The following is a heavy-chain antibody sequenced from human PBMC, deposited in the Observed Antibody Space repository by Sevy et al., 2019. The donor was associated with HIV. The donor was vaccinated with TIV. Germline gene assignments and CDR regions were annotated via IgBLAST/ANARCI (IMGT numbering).Heavy chain of an antibody. CDR1: GYTFTSYG. CDR3: ARDEQRSGWYPPYYYFYYYGMDV. V-gene: IGHV1-18*01. D-gene: IGHD6-19*01. Sequence: ASVKVSCKASGYTFTSYGISWVRQAPGQGLEWMGWISAYNGNTNYAQKLHGRVTMTTDTSTSTAYKELRGLRSDDTAVYYCARDEQRSGWYPPYYYFYYYGMDVWGQGTTVTVSS. CDR2: ISAYNGNT. J-gene: IGHJ6*02.